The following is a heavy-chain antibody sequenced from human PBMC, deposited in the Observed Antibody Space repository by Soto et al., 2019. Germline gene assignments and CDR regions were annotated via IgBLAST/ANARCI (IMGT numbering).Heavy chain of an antibody. CDR1: GYRFTNYW. CDR2: IDPSDSYT. J-gene: IGHJ3*02. D-gene: IGHD3-10*01. Sequence: GESLKISCQGSGYRFTNYWIIWVRQMPGKGLEWMGKIDPSDSYTYYSPSFQGHVTFSADQSISTAYLQWSSLKASDSAMYCCARRYYYGSGSYAFDIWGQGTTVTVSS. CDR3: ARRYYYGSGSYAFDI. V-gene: IGHV5-10-1*01.